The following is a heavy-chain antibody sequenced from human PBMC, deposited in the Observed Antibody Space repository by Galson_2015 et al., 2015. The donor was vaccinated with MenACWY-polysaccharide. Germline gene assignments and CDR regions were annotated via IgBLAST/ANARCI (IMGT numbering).Heavy chain of an antibody. Sequence: QSGAEVKKPGESLTISCKGSGYSFTSYWIGWVRQMPGKGLEWMGIIYPGDSDTRYGPSFQGQVTISADKSISTAYLQWSSLKASDTAMYYCARRMVRGVAGDWFDPWGQGTLVTVSS. CDR1: GYSFTSYW. CDR2: IYPGDSDT. V-gene: IGHV5-51*03. J-gene: IGHJ5*02. CDR3: ARRMVRGVAGDWFDP. D-gene: IGHD3-10*01.